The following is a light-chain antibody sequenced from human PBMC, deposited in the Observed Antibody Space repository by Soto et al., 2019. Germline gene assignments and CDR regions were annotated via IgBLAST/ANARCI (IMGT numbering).Light chain of an antibody. Sequence: EIVMTQSPATLSVSPGERATLSCRASQSVDSSLAWYQQKPGQAPRLLIYGASSRATGIPARFSGSGSGTEFTLTITSLQSEDFAVYYCQQYNQWPPYTFGQGTKLEIK. J-gene: IGKJ2*01. V-gene: IGKV3-15*01. CDR2: GAS. CDR3: QQYNQWPPYT. CDR1: QSVDSS.